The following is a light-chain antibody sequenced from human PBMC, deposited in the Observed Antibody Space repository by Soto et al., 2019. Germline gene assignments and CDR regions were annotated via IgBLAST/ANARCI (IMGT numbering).Light chain of an antibody. CDR2: DAI. CDR1: QNIHNH. V-gene: IGKV3-20*01. Sequence: EILMPQSRTTLYLSPGESVTRPCRASQNIHNHMSWFLQKPGQTPRLLIYDAIIRAADVPARFSGSGSGTDFTLTISRLEPEDFAVYYCQQYGSSGTFGQATKVDIK. J-gene: IGKJ1*01. CDR3: QQYGSSGT.